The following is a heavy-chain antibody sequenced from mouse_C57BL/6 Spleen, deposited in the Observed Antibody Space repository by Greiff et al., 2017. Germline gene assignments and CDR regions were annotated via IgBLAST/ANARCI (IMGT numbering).Heavy chain of an antibody. V-gene: IGHV5-9-1*02. CDR2: ISSGGDYI. Sequence: EVKLMESGEGLVKPGGSLKLSCAASGFTFSSYAMSWVRQTPEKRLEWVAYISSGGDYIYYADTVKGRFTISRDNARNTLYLQMSSLKSEDTAMYYCIRGGWTAQATSWFAYWGQGTLVTVSA. CDR3: IRGGWTAQATSWFAY. CDR1: GFTFSSYA. D-gene: IGHD3-2*02. J-gene: IGHJ3*01.